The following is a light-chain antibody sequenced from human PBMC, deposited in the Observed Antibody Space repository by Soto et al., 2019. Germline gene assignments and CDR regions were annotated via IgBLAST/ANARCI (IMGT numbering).Light chain of an antibody. CDR1: QSVSSY. Sequence: EIVLTQSPATLSLSPGDRATLSCRASQSVSSYLAWYQQKPGQAPSLLIYDASNRATVIAARFSGSGSGPDFTLTISSQKPEDFTVYYCQQRSNWRFGQGTKVEIK. J-gene: IGKJ1*01. CDR2: DAS. CDR3: QQRSNWR. V-gene: IGKV3-11*01.